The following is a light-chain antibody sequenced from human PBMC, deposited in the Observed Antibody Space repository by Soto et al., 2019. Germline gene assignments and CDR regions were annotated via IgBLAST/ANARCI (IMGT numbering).Light chain of an antibody. CDR3: QNYNGAPWT. CDR2: AAS. CDR1: QDISTY. V-gene: IGKV1-27*01. J-gene: IGKJ1*01. Sequence: DIQLTQSPSSLSASVGDRVTITCRATQDISTYLVWYQQKPGTVPKLLIFAASTLQSGVPSRFSGSGSGTEFTLTISSLQPEDVATYYCQNYNGAPWTFGQGTKVEIK.